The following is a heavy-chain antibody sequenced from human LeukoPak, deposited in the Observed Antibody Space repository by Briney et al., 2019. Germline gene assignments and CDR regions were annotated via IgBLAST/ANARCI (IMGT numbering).Heavy chain of an antibody. J-gene: IGHJ4*02. CDR3: AGHHPRNTVDF. D-gene: IGHD2/OR15-2a*01. CDR1: GGSISSGGYY. Sequence: SQTLSLTCTVSGGSISSGGYYWSWIRQHPGKGLEWIGYIYYSGSTYYNPFLKSRVTISVDTSKNQFSLKLSSVTAADTAVYYCAGHHPRNTVDFWGQGTLVTVSS. CDR2: IYYSGST. V-gene: IGHV4-31*03.